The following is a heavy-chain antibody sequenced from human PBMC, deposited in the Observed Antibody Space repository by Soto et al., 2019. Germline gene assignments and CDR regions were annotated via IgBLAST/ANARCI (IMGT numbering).Heavy chain of an antibody. J-gene: IGHJ4*02. CDR2: ISATGKT. Sequence: QVQLQESGPGRVKPSETLSLTCSVSGGSITDYSWNWIRQSAGKGLEWMGRISATGKTQVNPSLQRRVTMSPDTSKTHFSLKLTSVTAADTAVYYCAWESGENWSDEDYWGQGTLVTVSS. CDR1: GGSITDYS. CDR3: AWESGENWSDEDY. V-gene: IGHV4-4*07. D-gene: IGHD1-1*01.